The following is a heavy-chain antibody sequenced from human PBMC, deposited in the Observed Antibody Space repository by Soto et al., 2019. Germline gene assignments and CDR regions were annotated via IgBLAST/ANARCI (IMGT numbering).Heavy chain of an antibody. V-gene: IGHV3-9*01. CDR2: LSWNSGNI. Sequence: DVQLVESGGGLEQPGRSLRLSCAASGFSFEAYAMHWVRQVPGKGLEWVSGLSWNSGNIGYADSVKGRFTISRDNAKNSLYLQMNSLGVEDTALYYCAKAPQWAGYWYFDLWGRGTLVTVSS. J-gene: IGHJ2*01. D-gene: IGHD1-26*01. CDR3: AKAPQWAGYWYFDL. CDR1: GFSFEAYA.